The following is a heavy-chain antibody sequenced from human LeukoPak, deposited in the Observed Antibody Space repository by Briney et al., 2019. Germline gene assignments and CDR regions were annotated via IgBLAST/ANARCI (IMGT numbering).Heavy chain of an antibody. Sequence: ASVKVSCKTSGYTFTGYYMYWVRQAPGQGLEWMGWINPNSGGTNYAQKFQGRVTMTRDTSISTAYMELSRLRSDDTAVYYCARDTLSRSGNYWGQGTLVTVSS. J-gene: IGHJ4*02. CDR3: ARDTLSRSGNY. V-gene: IGHV1-2*02. D-gene: IGHD3-10*01. CDR2: INPNSGGT. CDR1: GYTFTGYY.